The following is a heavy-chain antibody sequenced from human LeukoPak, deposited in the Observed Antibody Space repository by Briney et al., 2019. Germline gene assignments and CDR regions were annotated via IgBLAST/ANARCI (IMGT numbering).Heavy chain of an antibody. Sequence: GASVKVSCKASGGTFSSYAISWVRQAPGQGLEWMGRIIPILGIANYAQKFQGRVTITADKSTSTAYMELSSLRSEDTAVYYCARDYGDYVSYYFDYWGQGTLVTVSS. V-gene: IGHV1-69*04. J-gene: IGHJ4*02. CDR1: GGTFSSYA. D-gene: IGHD4-17*01. CDR3: ARDYGDYVSYYFDY. CDR2: IIPILGIA.